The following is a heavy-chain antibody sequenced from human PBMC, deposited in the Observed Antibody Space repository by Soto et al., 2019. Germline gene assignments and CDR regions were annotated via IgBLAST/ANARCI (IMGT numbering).Heavy chain of an antibody. D-gene: IGHD3-3*01. CDR3: ARDQNDFWSGYYVPGPFDY. J-gene: IGHJ4*02. CDR1: GYTFTSYG. CDR2: ISAYNGNT. Sequence: ASVKVSCKASGYTFTSYGISWVRQAPGQGLEWMGWISAYNGNTNYAQKLQGRVTMTTDTSTSTAYMELRSLRSDDTAVYYCARDQNDFWSGYYVPGPFDYWGQGTLVTVSS. V-gene: IGHV1-18*01.